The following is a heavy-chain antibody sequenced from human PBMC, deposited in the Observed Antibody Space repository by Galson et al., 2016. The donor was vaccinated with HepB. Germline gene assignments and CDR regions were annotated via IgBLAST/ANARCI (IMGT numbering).Heavy chain of an antibody. CDR1: GLPFSNHS. D-gene: IGHD1-26*01. Sequence: SLRLSCAVTGLPFSNHSMNWVRQAPGKGLQWVSYITSSSSTRYYEDSVKGRFTISRDNAKASLYLQMDNLTDDDTDIYYCARDGGYCTSANCPFWSMDLWGRGTLVTVSS. V-gene: IGHV3-48*02. CDR3: ARDGGYCTSANCPFWSMDL. CDR2: ITSSSSTR. J-gene: IGHJ2*01.